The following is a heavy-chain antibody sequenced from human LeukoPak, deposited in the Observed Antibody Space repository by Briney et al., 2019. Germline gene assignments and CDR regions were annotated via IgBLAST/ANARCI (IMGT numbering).Heavy chain of an antibody. CDR3: ARGPVTPYYFDY. CDR1: GGSISSYY. J-gene: IGHJ4*02. CDR2: IYYNGST. Sequence: SETLSLTCTVSGGSISSYYWSWIRQPPGKGLEWIGYIYYNGSTNYNPSLKSRVTISVDTSKNQFSLKLSSVTAADTAVYYCARGPVTPYYFDYWGQGTLVTVSS. D-gene: IGHD1-14*01. V-gene: IGHV4-59*01.